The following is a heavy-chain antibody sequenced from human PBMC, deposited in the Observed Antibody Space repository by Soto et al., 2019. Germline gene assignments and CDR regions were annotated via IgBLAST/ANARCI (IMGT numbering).Heavy chain of an antibody. CDR3: AAEREPTGSYKWVDP. CDR2: ISASGGST. J-gene: IGHJ5*02. Sequence: GGSLRLSCAASGFTFSTYAMTWVRQAPGKGLEWVSAISASGGSTYYADSVKGRFTISRDNSKNTLYLQMNSLRVEDTAVYYCAAEREPTGSYKWVDPWGQGTLVTVSS. V-gene: IGHV3-23*01. D-gene: IGHD3-9*01. CDR1: GFTFSTYA.